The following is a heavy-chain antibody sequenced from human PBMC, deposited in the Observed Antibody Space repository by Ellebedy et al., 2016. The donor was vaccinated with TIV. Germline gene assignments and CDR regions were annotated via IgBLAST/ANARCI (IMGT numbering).Heavy chain of an antibody. CDR1: GFSVSSNY. V-gene: IGHV3-48*01. J-gene: IGHJ4*02. CDR2: ISHSSGTT. D-gene: IGHD4-17*01. CDR3: AGYGDFSY. Sequence: PGGSLRLSCAASGFSVSSNYMSWVRQAPGKGLEWVSFISHSSGTTFYADSVRGRFTISRDNAKNSLSLQMNSLRVDDTAVYYCAGYGDFSYWGQGTLVTVSS.